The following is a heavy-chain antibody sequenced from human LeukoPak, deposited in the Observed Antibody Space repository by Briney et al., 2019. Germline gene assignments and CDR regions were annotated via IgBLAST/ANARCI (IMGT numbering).Heavy chain of an antibody. V-gene: IGHV3-23*01. CDR3: SPPGGDSSGYYYVY. J-gene: IGHJ4*02. CDR2: IGGSGGST. Sequence: HPGGSLRHSYTASGLTFSSYVMRWLRQAPGKGLEWVSTIGGSGGSTFYANSVRGRFTISRDNSRSTLYLQMNSLGAEDTATYYCSPPGGDSSGYYYVYWGQGTLVTVSS. CDR1: GLTFSSYV. D-gene: IGHD3-22*01.